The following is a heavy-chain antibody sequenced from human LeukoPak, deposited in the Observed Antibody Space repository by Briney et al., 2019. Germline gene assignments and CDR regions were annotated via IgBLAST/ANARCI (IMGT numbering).Heavy chain of an antibody. CDR1: GYSFTSFW. Sequence: GESLKISCKGSGYSFTSFWIAWVRQMPGKGLEWMGRIDPSDSYTNYSPSFQGRVTISVDESMSTAYLQWSSLKASDTAMYYCARPYDMTYGMDVWGQGTTVTVSS. V-gene: IGHV5-10-1*01. CDR2: IDPSDSYT. D-gene: IGHD3-9*01. CDR3: ARPYDMTYGMDV. J-gene: IGHJ6*02.